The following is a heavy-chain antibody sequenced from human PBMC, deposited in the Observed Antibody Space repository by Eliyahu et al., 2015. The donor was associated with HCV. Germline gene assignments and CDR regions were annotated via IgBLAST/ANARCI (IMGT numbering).Heavy chain of an antibody. CDR3: ARGRGIAAAGTWFDP. D-gene: IGHD6-13*01. CDR2: INHSGST. J-gene: IGHJ5*02. CDR1: GGSFSGYY. V-gene: IGHV4-34*01. Sequence: QVQLQQWGAGLLKPSETLSLTCAVYGGSFSGYYWXWIRQPPGKGLEWIGEINHSGSTNYNPSLKSRVTISVDTSKNQFSLKLSSVTAADTAVYYCARGRGIAAAGTWFDPWGQGTLVTVSS.